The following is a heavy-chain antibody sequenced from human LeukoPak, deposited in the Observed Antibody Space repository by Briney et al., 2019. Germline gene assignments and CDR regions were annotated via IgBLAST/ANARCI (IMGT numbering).Heavy chain of an antibody. Sequence: PSETLSLTCAVSGGSIGASINSPNWWSWVRQPPGKGLEWIGEIFHSGSTNYNPSLKSRVTMSVDKSKNQFSLNLYSVTAADTAVYYCARVAFYGAIPDDIWGQGTMVTVSS. CDR2: IFHSGST. J-gene: IGHJ3*02. V-gene: IGHV4-4*02. CDR1: GGSIGASINSPNW. D-gene: IGHD2-21*01. CDR3: ARVAFYGAIPDDI.